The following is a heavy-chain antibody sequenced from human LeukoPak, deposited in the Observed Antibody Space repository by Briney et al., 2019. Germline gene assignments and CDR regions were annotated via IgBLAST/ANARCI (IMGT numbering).Heavy chain of an antibody. CDR1: GFTFSDYW. D-gene: IGHD3-3*01. V-gene: IGHV3-7*03. CDR2: IKEDGSDK. CDR3: AKDRTRQAY. Sequence: GGSLRLSCAASGFTFSDYWMSWVRQTPGKGLEWVANIKEDGSDKYYVDSLKGRFTISRDNAKNSLYLQMNSLRAEDTAVYYCAKDRTRQAYWGQGTLVTVSS. J-gene: IGHJ4*02.